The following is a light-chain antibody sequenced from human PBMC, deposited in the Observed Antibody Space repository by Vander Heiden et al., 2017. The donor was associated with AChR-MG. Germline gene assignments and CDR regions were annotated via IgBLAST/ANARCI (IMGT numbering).Light chain of an antibody. Sequence: SYQLTQPPSASVPPGPTASITCSGDQWGDKNACWYQQKPGQSPVLVIYQHNKRPSGIPERFSGSNTGSTATLTIGGTQAMDEADYYCQAWDGGTVVFGGGTKLTVL. V-gene: IGLV3-1*01. CDR2: QHN. J-gene: IGLJ2*01. CDR3: QAWDGGTVV. CDR1: QWGDKN.